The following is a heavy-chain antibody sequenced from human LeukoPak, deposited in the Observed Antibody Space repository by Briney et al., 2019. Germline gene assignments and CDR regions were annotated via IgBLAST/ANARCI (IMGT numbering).Heavy chain of an antibody. CDR1: GYTFTSYG. J-gene: IGHJ5*02. V-gene: IGHV1-18*01. CDR2: ISAYNGNT. D-gene: IGHD3-3*01. CDR3: ARDFLLFLEWQNWFDP. Sequence: ASVKVSCKASGYTFTSYGISWVRQAPGQGLEWMGWISAYNGNTNYAQKLQGRVTMTTDTSTSTAYMELRSLRSDDTAVYYCARDFLLFLEWQNWFDPWGQGTLVTVSS.